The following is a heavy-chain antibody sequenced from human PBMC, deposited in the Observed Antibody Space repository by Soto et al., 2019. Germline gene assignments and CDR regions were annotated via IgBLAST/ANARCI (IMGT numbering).Heavy chain of an antibody. CDR2: ISGSGGST. CDR1: GFTFSSYA. J-gene: IGHJ4*02. D-gene: IGHD1-26*01. V-gene: IGHV3-23*01. Sequence: HPGGALRLSCAASGFTFSSYAMSWVRQAPGKGLEWVSAISGSGGSTYYADSVKGRFTISRDNSKNTLYLQMNSLRAEDTAVYYCAKVSGSYLGARPDYWGQGTLVTVSS. CDR3: AKVSGSYLGARPDY.